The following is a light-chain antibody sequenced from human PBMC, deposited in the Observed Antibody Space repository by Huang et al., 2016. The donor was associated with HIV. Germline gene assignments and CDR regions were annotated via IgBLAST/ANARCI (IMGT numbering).Light chain of an antibody. CDR1: QTISSS. Sequence: EIVLTQSPATLSLSPGERATLTCRASQTISSSLAWYQQKPGQAPRPLIYAASNRATGIPARFSGRWSGTDFTLTISSLEPEDFAVYYCQQRGDWPLTFGGRTKVEIK. V-gene: IGKV3-11*01. CDR2: AAS. J-gene: IGKJ4*01. CDR3: QQRGDWPLT.